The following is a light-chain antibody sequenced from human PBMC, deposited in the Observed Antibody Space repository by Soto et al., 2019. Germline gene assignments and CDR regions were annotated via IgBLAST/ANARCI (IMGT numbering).Light chain of an antibody. Sequence: IQMTQSPATLSASVGDRVTITCRASQSISSWLAWYQQKPGKVPKLLIDDASSLESGVPSRFSGSGSGTEFTLTISSLQPDDFATYYCQQYNTYPWTFGQGTKVDIK. V-gene: IGKV1-5*01. CDR1: QSISSW. CDR2: DAS. J-gene: IGKJ1*01. CDR3: QQYNTYPWT.